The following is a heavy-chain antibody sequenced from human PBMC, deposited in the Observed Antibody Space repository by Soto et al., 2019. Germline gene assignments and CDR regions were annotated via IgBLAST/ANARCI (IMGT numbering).Heavy chain of an antibody. V-gene: IGHV1-69*18. CDR1: GGTFSRSG. J-gene: IGHJ6*02. Sequence: QVQLVQSGTEVKKPGASVKVSCKASGGTFSRSGFHWVRQAPGQGLEWMGMIVPSVDTTNYAQKFQARVTISAAQFTSTVYMELRSLRSEDTAVYYCARCPQPPDTADPYAVDVWGQGTRVIVSS. CDR2: IVPSVDTT. D-gene: IGHD5-18*01. CDR3: ARCPQPPDTADPYAVDV.